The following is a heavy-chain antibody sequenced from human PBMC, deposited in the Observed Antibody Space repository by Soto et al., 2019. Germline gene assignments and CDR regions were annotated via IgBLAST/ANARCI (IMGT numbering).Heavy chain of an antibody. CDR1: GGTFSSYA. J-gene: IGHJ4*02. CDR3: ARDNTYYYDSSGYYYFDY. V-gene: IGHV1-69*13. D-gene: IGHD3-22*01. CDR2: IIPIFGSA. Sequence: SVKVSCKASGGTFSSYAISWVRQAPGQGLEWMGGIIPIFGSANYAQKFQGRVTITADESTSTAYMELSSLRSEDTAVYYCARDNTYYYDSSGYYYFDYWGQGTLVTVSS.